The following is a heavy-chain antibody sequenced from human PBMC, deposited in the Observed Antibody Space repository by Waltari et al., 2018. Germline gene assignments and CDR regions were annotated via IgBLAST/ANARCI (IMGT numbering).Heavy chain of an antibody. Sequence: QVQLVQSGAEVKKPGASVKVSCKASGYTFTGYYMHWVRQAPGQGLEWMGWINPNSGGTNDAQKFQGRVTMTRDTSISTAYMELSRLRSDDTAVYYCARSRYSSGWYLNWFDPWGQGTLVTVSS. CDR1: GYTFTGYY. CDR2: INPNSGGT. D-gene: IGHD6-19*01. V-gene: IGHV1-2*02. J-gene: IGHJ5*02. CDR3: ARSRYSSGWYLNWFDP.